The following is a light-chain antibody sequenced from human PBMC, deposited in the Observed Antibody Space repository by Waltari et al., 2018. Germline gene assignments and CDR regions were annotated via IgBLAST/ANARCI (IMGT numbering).Light chain of an antibody. V-gene: IGKV1-39*01. CDR3: QQSYSTPA. J-gene: IGKJ1*01. CDR1: QSISSY. Sequence: DIQMTQSPSSLSASVGDSVTITCRASQSISSYLTWYQQKPGKAPKLLIYAASSLQSGGPSRFSGSGSGTYFTLTISSLQPEDFATYYCQQSYSTPAFGQGTKVEIK. CDR2: AAS.